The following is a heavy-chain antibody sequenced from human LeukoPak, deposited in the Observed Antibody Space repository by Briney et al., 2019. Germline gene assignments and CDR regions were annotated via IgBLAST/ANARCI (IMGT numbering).Heavy chain of an antibody. D-gene: IGHD3-10*01. CDR3: AREGYYGSGSSTGMDV. V-gene: IGHV1-69*13. CDR1: GGTFSSYA. CDR2: IIPIFGTA. Sequence: SVKVSCKASGGTFSSYAISWVRQAPGQGLEWMGGIIPIFGTANYAQKFQGRVTITADESTSTAYMELSSLRSEDTAVYYCAREGYYGSGSSTGMDVWGQGTTVIVSS. J-gene: IGHJ6*02.